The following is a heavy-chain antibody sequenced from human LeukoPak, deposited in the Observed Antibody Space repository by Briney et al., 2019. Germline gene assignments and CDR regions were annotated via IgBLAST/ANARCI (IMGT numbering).Heavy chain of an antibody. CDR3: AKGSDGYYYYYMDV. V-gene: IGHV3-74*01. D-gene: IGHD5-24*01. CDR1: GFTFSSYW. J-gene: IGHJ6*03. CDR2: ISTDASST. Sequence: GGSLRLSCAASGFTFSSYWMHWVCQAPGKGLVWVSRISTDASSTTYADSVKGRFTISRDNSKNTLYLQMNSLRAEDTAVYYCAKGSDGYYYYYMDVWGKGTTVTISS.